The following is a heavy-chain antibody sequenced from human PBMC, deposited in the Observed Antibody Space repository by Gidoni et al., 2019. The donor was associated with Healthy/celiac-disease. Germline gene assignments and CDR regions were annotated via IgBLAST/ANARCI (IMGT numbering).Heavy chain of an antibody. CDR3: ALGGELKPLDY. D-gene: IGHD3-16*01. J-gene: IGHJ4*02. V-gene: IGHV3-21*01. CDR1: GFTFSSYS. CDR2: ISSSSSYI. Sequence: EVQLVESGGGLVKPGGSLSPSCAPSGFTFSSYSLNWVRQAPGKGLEWVSSISSSSSYIYYADSVKGRFTISRDNAKNSLYLQMNSLRAEDTAVYYCALGGELKPLDYWGQGTLVTVSS.